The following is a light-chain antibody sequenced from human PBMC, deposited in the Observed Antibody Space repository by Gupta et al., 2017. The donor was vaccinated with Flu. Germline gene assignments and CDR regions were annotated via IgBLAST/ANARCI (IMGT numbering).Light chain of an antibody. CDR2: GTS. CDR3: QVSGRSPPSLS. CDR1: ESIKKIC. Sequence: TLSCRARESIKKICVSVYQQKPGQAPRLLMYGTSVRATATPERFTGSGSGTEFTLTINGLEPEDSAFYYCQVSGRSPPSLSFGGGTKVEIK. J-gene: IGKJ4*01. V-gene: IGKV3-20*01.